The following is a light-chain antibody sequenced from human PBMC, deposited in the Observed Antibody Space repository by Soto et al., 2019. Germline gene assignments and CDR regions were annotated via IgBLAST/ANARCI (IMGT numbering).Light chain of an antibody. Sequence: DIQMTQSPSTLSGSVGDRVTITCRASQTISSWLAWYQQKPGKAPKLLIYRASTLKSGVPSRFSGSGSGTEFTLTISSLQSEDFAVYYCQQHNVWPATFGQGTKVDIK. CDR1: QTISSW. J-gene: IGKJ1*01. CDR3: QQHNVWPAT. CDR2: RAS. V-gene: IGKV1-5*03.